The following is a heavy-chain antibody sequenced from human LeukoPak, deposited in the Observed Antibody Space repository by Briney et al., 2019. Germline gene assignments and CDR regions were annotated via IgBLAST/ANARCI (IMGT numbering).Heavy chain of an antibody. CDR3: ARTLFTETWFDP. V-gene: IGHV4-59*01. CDR1: GGSINSYY. J-gene: IGHJ5*02. CDR2: IYYSGSI. Sequence: SESLSLTCSVSGGSINSYYWSWIRQPPGKGLEWIGYIYYSGSIKYNPSLKSRVTMSVDTSKNQFSLKLSSVTAADTAVYYCARTLFTETWFDPWGQGTLVTVSS.